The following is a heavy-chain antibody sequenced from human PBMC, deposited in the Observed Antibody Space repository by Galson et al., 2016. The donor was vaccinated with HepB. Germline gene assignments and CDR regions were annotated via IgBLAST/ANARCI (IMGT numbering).Heavy chain of an antibody. CDR2: IYPGDSEI. V-gene: IGHV5-51*01. J-gene: IGHJ4*02. CDR1: GSSFTRYW. CDR3: ARPSRACWYYFDY. Sequence: QSGAEVTKPGESLKISCEGSGSSFTRYWIGWVRQMPGKGLEWMGIIYPGDSEIRSSPSFQGQVTISADKSISTAYLQRSSLKASDTAVYYCARPSRACWYYFDYWGQGTLVTVSS. D-gene: IGHD6-13*01.